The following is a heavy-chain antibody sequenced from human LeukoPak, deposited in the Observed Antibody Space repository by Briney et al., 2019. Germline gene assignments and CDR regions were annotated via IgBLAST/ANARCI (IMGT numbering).Heavy chain of an antibody. CDR2: IYNRGST. V-gene: IGHV4-59*01. CDR3: ARDRPGIAVAGDAFDI. Sequence: SETLSLTCTVSGGSISSYYWSWIRQPPGKGLEWIGYIYNRGSTNYNPSLKSRVSISVDTSKNQFSLKLRSVTAADTAVYCCARDRPGIAVAGDAFDIWGQGTMVTVSS. J-gene: IGHJ3*02. CDR1: GGSISSYY. D-gene: IGHD6-19*01.